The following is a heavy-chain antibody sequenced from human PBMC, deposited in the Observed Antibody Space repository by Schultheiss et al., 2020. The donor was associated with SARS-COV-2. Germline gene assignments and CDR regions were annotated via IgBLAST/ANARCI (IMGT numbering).Heavy chain of an antibody. J-gene: IGHJ6*02. CDR2: ISAYNGNT. V-gene: IGHV1-18*01. D-gene: IGHD2-15*01. CDR1: GYTFTSYG. CDR3: ARGGRVVVVAATPGTEWGYYYYGMDV. Sequence: ASVKVSCKASGYTFTSYGISWVRQAPGQGLEWMGWISAYNGNTNYAQKLQGRVTMTRNTSISTAYMELSSLRSEDTAVYYCARGGRVVVVAATPGTEWGYYYYGMDVWGQGTTVTVSS.